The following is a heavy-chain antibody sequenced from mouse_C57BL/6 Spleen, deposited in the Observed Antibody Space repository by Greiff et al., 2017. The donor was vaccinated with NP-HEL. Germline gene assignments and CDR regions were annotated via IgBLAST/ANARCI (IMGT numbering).Heavy chain of an antibody. J-gene: IGHJ2*01. CDR1: GYTFTSYW. CDR2: IDPNSGGT. Sequence: QQSCKASGYTFTSYWMHWVKQRPGRGLEWIGRIDPNSGGTKYNEKFKSKATLTVDKPSSTAYMQLSSLTSEDSAVYYCARSGGRRGYYFDYWGQGTTLTVSS. CDR3: ARSGGRRGYYFDY. V-gene: IGHV1-72*01. D-gene: IGHD3-1*01.